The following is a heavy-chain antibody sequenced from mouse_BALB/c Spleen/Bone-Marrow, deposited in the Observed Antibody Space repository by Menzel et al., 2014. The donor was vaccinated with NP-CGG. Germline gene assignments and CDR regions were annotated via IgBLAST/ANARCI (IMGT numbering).Heavy chain of an antibody. V-gene: IGHV1-14*01. CDR3: ARPRQLGLPYYFDY. CDR2: INPYNDGT. CDR1: GYTFTSYV. D-gene: IGHD3-2*01. Sequence: EVQLVESGPELVKPGASVKMSCKASGYTFTSYVMHWVKQKPGQGLEWIGYINPYNDGTKYNEKFKGKATLTSDKSSSAAYMELRSLTSEDSAVYDCARPRQLGLPYYFDYWGQGTTLTVSS. J-gene: IGHJ2*01.